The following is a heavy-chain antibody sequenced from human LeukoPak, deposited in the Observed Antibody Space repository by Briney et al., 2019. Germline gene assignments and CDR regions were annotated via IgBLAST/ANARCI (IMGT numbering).Heavy chain of an antibody. CDR2: IRYDGSNK. Sequence: GGSLRLSCAASGFTFSSYGMHWVRQAPGKGLEWVAFIRYDGSNKYYADSVKGRFTISRDNSKNTLYLQMNSLRAEDTAVCYCAKVNDYGDYVSFDYRGQGTLVTVSS. CDR1: GFTFSSYG. D-gene: IGHD4-17*01. CDR3: AKVNDYGDYVSFDY. J-gene: IGHJ4*02. V-gene: IGHV3-30*02.